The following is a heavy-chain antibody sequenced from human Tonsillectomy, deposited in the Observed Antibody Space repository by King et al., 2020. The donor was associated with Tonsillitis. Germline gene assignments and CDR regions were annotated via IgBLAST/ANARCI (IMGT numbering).Heavy chain of an antibody. CDR2: ISSSSRYT. J-gene: IGHJ4*02. Sequence: VQLVESGGGLVQPGGSLRLSCVASGVTFNDYYRSWIRQAPGKGLEWLSYISSSSRYTNYADSVKGRFTISRDNAKNSMYLQMNSLRAEDTAVYYCATTYSSSYYFDYWGQGTLVTVSS. CDR3: ATTYSSSYYFDY. D-gene: IGHD6-6*01. V-gene: IGHV3-11*05. CDR1: GVTFNDYY.